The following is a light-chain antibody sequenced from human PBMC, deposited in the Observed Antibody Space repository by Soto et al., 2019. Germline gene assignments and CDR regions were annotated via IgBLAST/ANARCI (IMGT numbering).Light chain of an antibody. J-gene: IGKJ5*01. V-gene: IGKV3-20*01. CDR1: QSVSSSY. Sequence: EIEVTRSPGTLSLSPGDRATLSCGASQSVSSSYLAWYQQKPGQAPRLLIYGASSRATGIPDRFSGSGSGTDFTLTISRLEPEDFATYYCQQSYSTPITFGQGTRLEIK. CDR2: GAS. CDR3: QQSYSTPIT.